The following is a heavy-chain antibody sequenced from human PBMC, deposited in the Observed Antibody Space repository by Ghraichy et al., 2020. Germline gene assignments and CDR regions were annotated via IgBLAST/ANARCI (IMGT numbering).Heavy chain of an antibody. CDR3: AREVTDCSGCRCLDYFDF. Sequence: ETLSLTCNVSGGSVTRGSYYWSWIRQPPGKGLEWIGYISNSGSTTYSPSLKSRITISADTSKNQFSLMLRSVTAADTAVYYCAREVTDCSGCRCLDYFDFWGQGTLVTVSS. V-gene: IGHV4-61*01. CDR1: GGSVTRGSYY. J-gene: IGHJ4*02. D-gene: IGHD2-15*01. CDR2: ISNSGST.